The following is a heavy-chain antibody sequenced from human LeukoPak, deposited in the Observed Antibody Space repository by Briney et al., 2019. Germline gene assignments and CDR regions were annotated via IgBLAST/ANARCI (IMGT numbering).Heavy chain of an antibody. CDR3: ARLPPTYYYDSSGYSARYYFDY. D-gene: IGHD3-22*01. J-gene: IGHJ4*02. CDR1: GGSISSSSYY. V-gene: IGHV4-39*01. CDR2: IYYSGST. Sequence: PSETLSLTCTVSGGSISSSSYYWGWIRQPLGKGLEWIGSIYYSGSTYYNPSLKSRVTISVDTSKNQFSLKLSSVTAADTAVYYCARLPPTYYYDSSGYSARYYFDYWGQGTLVTVSS.